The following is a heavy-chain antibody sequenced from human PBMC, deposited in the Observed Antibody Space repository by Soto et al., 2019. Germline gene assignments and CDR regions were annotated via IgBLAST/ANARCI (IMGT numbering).Heavy chain of an antibody. Sequence: GGSLRLSCAASGFNVNSDYMNWVRQTPGKGLEWVASIYSGETTYYADSVRGRFAISSDKSKNTLYFQLSSLRIEDTAVYYCTRDGRGLGRLSLFEYWGQGVLVTVSS. CDR2: IYSGETT. CDR3: TRDGRGLGRLSLFEY. J-gene: IGHJ4*02. V-gene: IGHV3-53*01. CDR1: GFNVNSDY. D-gene: IGHD2-21*02.